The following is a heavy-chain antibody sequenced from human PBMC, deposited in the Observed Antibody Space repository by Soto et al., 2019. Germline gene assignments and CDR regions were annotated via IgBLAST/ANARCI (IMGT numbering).Heavy chain of an antibody. J-gene: IGHJ3*02. CDR1: GYTFTGYY. CDR2: INPNSGGT. D-gene: IGHD3-22*01. V-gene: IGHV1-2*04. Sequence: ASVKVSCKASGYTFTGYYMHWVRQAPGQGLEWMGWINPNSGGTNYAQKFQGCVTMTRDTSISAAYMELSRLRSDDPAVYYCASTYYYDSSGYWAGVFDIWGKGTRVTVSS. CDR3: ASTYYYDSSGYWAGVFDI.